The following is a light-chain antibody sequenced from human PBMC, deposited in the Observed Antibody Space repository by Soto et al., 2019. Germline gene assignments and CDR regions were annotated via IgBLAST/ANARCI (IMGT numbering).Light chain of an antibody. V-gene: IGKV1-6*02. Sequence: IQMSQSPSSLSASVRDRVTITCRASQDIGNDLGWYQQKPGKAPNLLIYAASSLRSGVPSRFSGSGSGTHFTLTINSLQAEDSATYFCLQDYTYPWTFGQGTKVEIK. CDR2: AAS. J-gene: IGKJ1*01. CDR1: QDIGND. CDR3: LQDYTYPWT.